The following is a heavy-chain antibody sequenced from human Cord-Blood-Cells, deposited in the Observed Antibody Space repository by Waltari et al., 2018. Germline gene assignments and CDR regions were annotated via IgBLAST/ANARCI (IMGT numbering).Heavy chain of an antibody. CDR1: GGSISSSSYY. J-gene: IGHJ3*02. D-gene: IGHD1-1*01. CDR3: ARQGRSTGDAFDI. V-gene: IGHV4-39*01. Sequence: QLQLQESGPGLVKPSETLSPTCTVSGGSISSSSYYWGWIRHPPGKWLELIGSIYYSVITYYNPSLNSRVTISVDTSKNQFSLKLISVTAADTAVYYCARQGRSTGDAFDIWGQGTMVTVSS. CDR2: IYYSVIT.